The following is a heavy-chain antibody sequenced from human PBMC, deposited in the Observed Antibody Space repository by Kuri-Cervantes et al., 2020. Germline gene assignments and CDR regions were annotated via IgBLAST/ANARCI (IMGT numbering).Heavy chain of an antibody. CDR3: ARGHYGLDV. Sequence: GGSLRLSCAASGFTFSDWYMSWIRQAPGEGLEWVSYINPSGSTVYYADSVKGRFTISRDSAKNSLYLQVNSLRAEDTAVYYCARGHYGLDVWGQGTTVTVSS. V-gene: IGHV3-11*01. CDR2: INPSGSTV. CDR1: GFTFSDWY. J-gene: IGHJ6*02.